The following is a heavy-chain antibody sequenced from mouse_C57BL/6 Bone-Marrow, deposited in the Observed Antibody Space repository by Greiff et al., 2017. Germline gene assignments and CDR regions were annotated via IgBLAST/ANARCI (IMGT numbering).Heavy chain of an antibody. V-gene: IGHV1-61*01. CDR1: GYTFTSYW. D-gene: IGHD2-2*01. CDR3: ARDYYGYEGLAY. CDR2: IYPSDSET. Sequence: QVQLQQPGAELVRPGSSVKLSCKASGYTFTSYWMDWVKQRPGQGLEWIGNIYPSDSETYYNQKFKDKATLTVDKSSSTAYMQLSSLTSEDSAVYYCARDYYGYEGLAYWGQGTLVTVSA. J-gene: IGHJ3*01.